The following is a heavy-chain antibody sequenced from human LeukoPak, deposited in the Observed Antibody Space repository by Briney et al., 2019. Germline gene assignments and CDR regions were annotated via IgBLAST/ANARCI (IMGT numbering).Heavy chain of an antibody. Sequence: GGSLRLSCAASGFTFSTYALSWVRQAPGKGPEWVSSIRGSDGSTYYADSVEGRFAISRDNSKNTLYLQMNSLRAEDTAVYYCAKDVYGDYGGLDYWGQGTLVTVSS. CDR3: AKDVYGDYGGLDY. J-gene: IGHJ4*02. D-gene: IGHD4-17*01. CDR1: GFTFSTYA. CDR2: IRGSDGST. V-gene: IGHV3-23*01.